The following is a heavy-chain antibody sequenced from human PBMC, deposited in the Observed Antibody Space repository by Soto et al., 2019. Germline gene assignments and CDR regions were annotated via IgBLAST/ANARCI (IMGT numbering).Heavy chain of an antibody. CDR2: ISYDGSNK. Sequence: QVQLVESGGGVVQPGRSLRLSCAASGFTFSSYAMHWVRQAPGKGLEWVAVISYDGSNKYYADSVKGRFTTSRDNSKNTLDLQMNSLRAEDTDVYYCARDREYGMDVWGQGTTVTVSS. CDR1: GFTFSSYA. J-gene: IGHJ6*02. V-gene: IGHV3-30-3*01. D-gene: IGHD1-26*01. CDR3: ARDREYGMDV.